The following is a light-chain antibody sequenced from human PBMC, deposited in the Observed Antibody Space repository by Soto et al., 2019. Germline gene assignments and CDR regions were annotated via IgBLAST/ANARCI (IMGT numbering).Light chain of an antibody. CDR2: EVI. CDR3: SSYAGSDNLAYV. J-gene: IGLJ1*01. V-gene: IGLV2-8*01. CDR1: SSDVGGYDF. Sequence: QSVLTKPPSASWSPGQSVTISCTGTSSDVGGYDFVSWYQQHPGKAPKLIIYEVIRRPSGVPDRFSASKSGNTASLTVSGLQAEDEAEYYCSSYAGSDNLAYVVGTGTQLTVL.